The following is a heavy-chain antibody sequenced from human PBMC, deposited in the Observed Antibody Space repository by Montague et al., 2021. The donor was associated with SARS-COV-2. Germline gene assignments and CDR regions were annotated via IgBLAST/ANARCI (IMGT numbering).Heavy chain of an antibody. V-gene: IGHV4-4*02. CDR1: GGSISSSNW. Sequence: SETLSLTCTVSGGSISSSNWWSWVRQPPGKGLEWIGEIYHSGSTNYNPSLKSRVTISVDKSKNQFSLKLSSVTAADTAVYYCASMWAGWFGSNPGRFDYWGQGTLVTGAS. CDR3: ASMWAGWFGSNPGRFDY. CDR2: IYHSGST. D-gene: IGHD3-10*01. J-gene: IGHJ4*02.